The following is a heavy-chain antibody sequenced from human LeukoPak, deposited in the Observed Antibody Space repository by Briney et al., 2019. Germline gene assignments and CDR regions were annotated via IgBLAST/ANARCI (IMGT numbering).Heavy chain of an antibody. CDR2: IYSGGST. D-gene: IGHD1-26*01. J-gene: IGHJ6*02. V-gene: IGHV3-53*01. CDR1: GFTVSTNY. CDR3: ARYSGNYYYGLDV. Sequence: GGSLRPSCAASGFTVSTNYMSWVRQAPGKGLEWVSIIYSGGSTNYADSVKGRFTISRDNSKNTLYLQMNSLRAEDTAVYYCARYSGNYYYGLDVWGQGTTVTVSS.